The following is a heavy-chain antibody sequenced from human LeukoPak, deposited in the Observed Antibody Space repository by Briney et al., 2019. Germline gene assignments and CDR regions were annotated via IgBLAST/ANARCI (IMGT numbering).Heavy chain of an antibody. D-gene: IGHD7-27*01. V-gene: IGHV3-30*02. Sequence: GGSLRLSCGASGFTFSRYGMHWVRQAPGKGLEWETYIRKDGSDKYYADSVKGRFTISRDSSKNMVYLQMNSLRAEDTAVYYCAKDSNWAFDYWGQGTLVSVSS. CDR2: IRKDGSDK. J-gene: IGHJ4*02. CDR1: GFTFSRYG. CDR3: AKDSNWAFDY.